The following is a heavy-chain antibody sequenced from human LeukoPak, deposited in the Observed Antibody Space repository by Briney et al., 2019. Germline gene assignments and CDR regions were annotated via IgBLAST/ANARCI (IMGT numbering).Heavy chain of an antibody. D-gene: IGHD3-9*01. Sequence: GGSLRLSCAAPGFTFSDYYMSWIRQAPGKGLEWVSYISSSGSTIYYADSVKGRFTISRDNAKNSLYLQMNSLRAEDTAVYYCARNYDILTGYSNFDYWGQGTLVTVSS. J-gene: IGHJ4*02. CDR2: ISSSGSTI. V-gene: IGHV3-11*01. CDR3: ARNYDILTGYSNFDY. CDR1: GFTFSDYY.